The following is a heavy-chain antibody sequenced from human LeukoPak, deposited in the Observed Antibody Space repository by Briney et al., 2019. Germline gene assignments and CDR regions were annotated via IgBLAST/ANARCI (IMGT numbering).Heavy chain of an antibody. D-gene: IGHD6-13*01. CDR2: ISGSGGST. CDR1: GFTFSSYA. Sequence: GGSLRLSCAASGFTFSSYAMSWVRQAPGKGLEWGSAISGSGGSTYYADSVKGRFTISRDNSKNTLYLQMNSLRAEDTAVYYCAKDRFGYSSSPGFDYWGQGALVTVSS. CDR3: AKDRFGYSSSPGFDY. J-gene: IGHJ4*02. V-gene: IGHV3-23*01.